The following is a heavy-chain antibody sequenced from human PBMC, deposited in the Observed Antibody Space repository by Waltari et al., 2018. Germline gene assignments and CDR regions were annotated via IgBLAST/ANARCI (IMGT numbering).Heavy chain of an antibody. Sequence: QVQLVESGGGVVQPGRSLRLSCAASGFTFSSYGMHWVRQAPGKGLEWVAVIWDDGSKKYYADSVKGRFTISRDNSKNTLYLQMSSLRSEDTAVYYCARYDPVTPEYYFDYWGQGTLVTVSS. V-gene: IGHV3-33*01. CDR2: IWDDGSKK. D-gene: IGHD1-1*01. CDR3: ARYDPVTPEYYFDY. J-gene: IGHJ4*02. CDR1: GFTFSSYG.